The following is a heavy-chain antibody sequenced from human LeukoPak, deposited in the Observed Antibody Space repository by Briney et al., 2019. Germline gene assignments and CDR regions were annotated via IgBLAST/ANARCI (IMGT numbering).Heavy chain of an antibody. V-gene: IGHV4-39*07. CDR2: IYYSGST. D-gene: IGHD6-13*01. J-gene: IGHJ2*01. Sequence: SETLSLTCTVSGGSISSSSYYWGWIRQPPGKGLEWIGSIYYSGSTYYNPSLKSRVTISVDTSKNPFSLKLSSVTAADTAVYYCARVYYSSSYDYWYFDLWGRGTLVTVSS. CDR3: ARVYYSSSYDYWYFDL. CDR1: GGSISSSSYY.